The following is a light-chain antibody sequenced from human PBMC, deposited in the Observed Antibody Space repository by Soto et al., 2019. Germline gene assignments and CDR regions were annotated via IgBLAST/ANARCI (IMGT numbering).Light chain of an antibody. CDR2: DAS. J-gene: IGKJ1*01. CDR3: QQYGSSPTT. V-gene: IGKV3-20*01. Sequence: EFVFTQSPGTLSLSPGERATLSCRASQTVRNNYLAWYQQKPGQAPRLLIYDASSRATGIPARFSGSGSGTDFTLTISRLEPEDFAVYYCQQYGSSPTTFGQGTKVDIK. CDR1: QTVRNNY.